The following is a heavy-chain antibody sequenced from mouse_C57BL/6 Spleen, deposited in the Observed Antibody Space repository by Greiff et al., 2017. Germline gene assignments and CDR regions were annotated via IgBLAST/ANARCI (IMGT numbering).Heavy chain of an antibody. CDR2: IYPRDGST. J-gene: IGHJ4*01. CDR1: GYTFTDHT. V-gene: IGHV1-78*01. CDR3: ARYYYGSSSKAMDY. D-gene: IGHD1-1*01. Sequence: LQESDAELVKPGASVKISCKVSGYTFTDHTIHWMKQRPEQGLEWIGYIYPRDGSTKYNEKFKGKATLTADKSSSTAYMQLNSLTSEDSAVYFCARYYYGSSSKAMDYWGQGTSVTVSS.